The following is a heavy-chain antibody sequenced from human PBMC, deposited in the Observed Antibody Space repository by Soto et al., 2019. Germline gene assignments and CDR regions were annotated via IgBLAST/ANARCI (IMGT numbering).Heavy chain of an antibody. CDR1: GDSISSGGYY. D-gene: IGHD2-21*01. CDR3: ARDRLSVIVPVGMDV. CDR2: VHSSGRI. V-gene: IGHV4-31*03. Sequence: QVHLQESGPGLVEPSQTLSLTCTVSGDSISSGGYYWNCIRQHPERGLEWIGYVHSSGRIYYNSSLKSRVTISFDASENQFSLNVRSVTAADAAVYYCARDRLSVIVPVGMDVWGQGTTVTVSS. J-gene: IGHJ6*02.